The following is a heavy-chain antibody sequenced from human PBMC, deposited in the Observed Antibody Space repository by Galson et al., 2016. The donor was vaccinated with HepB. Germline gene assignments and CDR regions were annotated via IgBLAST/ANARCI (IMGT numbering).Heavy chain of an antibody. V-gene: IGHV3-23*01. J-gene: IGHJ4*02. D-gene: IGHD1-26*01. Sequence: SLRLSCAASGFTLSSSAMSWVRQAPGKGLEWVSAIHNDGGSTYYADSVKGRFTLSRDNTKNSLYLQMNSLRDEDTAVYYCAREGLSGEPLDYWGQGTLVTVSS. CDR1: GFTLSSSA. CDR3: AREGLSGEPLDY. CDR2: IHNDGGST.